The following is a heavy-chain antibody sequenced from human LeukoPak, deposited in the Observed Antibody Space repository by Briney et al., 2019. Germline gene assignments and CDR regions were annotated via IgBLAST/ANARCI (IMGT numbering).Heavy chain of an antibody. CDR2: IIPIFGTA. V-gene: IGHV1-69*05. Sequence: GASVKVSCKAFGGSFSSEAISWVRQAPGQGLEWVGGIIPIFGTANYAQKFQGRVTITTDESTSTAYMELSSLRSEDTAVYYCARDSRGTYYDYVWGSYPQQPFDYWGQGTLVTVPS. CDR3: ARDSRGTYYDYVWGSYPQQPFDY. D-gene: IGHD3-16*02. J-gene: IGHJ4*02. CDR1: GGSFSSEA.